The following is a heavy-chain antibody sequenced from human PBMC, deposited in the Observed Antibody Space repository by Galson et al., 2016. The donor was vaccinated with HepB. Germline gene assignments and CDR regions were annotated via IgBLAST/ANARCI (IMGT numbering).Heavy chain of an antibody. V-gene: IGHV3-13*01. CDR1: GFTFSNYD. D-gene: IGHD3-22*01. Sequence: SLRLSCAASGFTFSNYDMHWVRQSPGKGLEWVSGIGGIGDTFYAGSVKGRFAISREDAKNSLYLQMNSLRAEDTAVYYCAAAPAYDSGGYHLDSALEYWGQGTLVTVSS. CDR2: IGGIGDT. CDR3: AAAPAYDSGGYHLDSALEY. J-gene: IGHJ4*02.